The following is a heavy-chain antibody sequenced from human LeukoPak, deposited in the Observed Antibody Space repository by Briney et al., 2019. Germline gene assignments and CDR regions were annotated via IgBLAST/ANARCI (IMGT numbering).Heavy chain of an antibody. Sequence: GGSLRLSCTASGFTFSSYGMHWVRQAPGKGLEWVAVISYDGNNKYYADSVKGRFTISRDNSKNTLFLQMNSLRAEDSAVYYCAEEWAAIHFDYWGQGTLVTVSS. D-gene: IGHD2-2*02. V-gene: IGHV3-30*18. J-gene: IGHJ4*02. CDR2: ISYDGNNK. CDR1: GFTFSSYG. CDR3: AEEWAAIHFDY.